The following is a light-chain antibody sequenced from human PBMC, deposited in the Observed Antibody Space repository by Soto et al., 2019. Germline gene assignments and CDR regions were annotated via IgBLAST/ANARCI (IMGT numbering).Light chain of an antibody. V-gene: IGLV2-23*01. Sequence: QSVLTQPASVSGSPGQSITISCTGTSSDVGSYNLVSWYQQHPGKAPKLMIYEGSKRPSGVSNRFSGSKSGNTASLTISGLQDEYEADYYCCSYAGSSTRVVFGGGTKLTVL. J-gene: IGLJ2*01. CDR1: SSDVGSYNL. CDR2: EGS. CDR3: CSYAGSSTRVV.